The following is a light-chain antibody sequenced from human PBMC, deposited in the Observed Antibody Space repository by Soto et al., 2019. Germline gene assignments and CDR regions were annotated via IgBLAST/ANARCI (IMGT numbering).Light chain of an antibody. CDR1: SSDVGAYNY. V-gene: IGLV2-14*01. Sequence: QSVLTQPASVSGSPGQSITISCTGTSSDVGAYNYVSWYQQHPGKAPKLMIYEGSHRPSGVSNRFSGSKSGNTASLTISGLQAEDESDYYCSSYTSISTGVFGGGTKLTVL. CDR3: SSYTSISTGV. CDR2: EGS. J-gene: IGLJ3*02.